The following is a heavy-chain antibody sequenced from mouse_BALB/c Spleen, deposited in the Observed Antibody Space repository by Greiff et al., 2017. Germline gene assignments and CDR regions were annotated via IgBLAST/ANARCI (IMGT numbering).Heavy chain of an antibody. V-gene: IGHV14-1*02. J-gene: IGHJ3*01. CDR3: AYDYDWFAY. Sequence: VQLQQSGAELVRPGALVKLSCKASGFNIKDYYMHWVKQRPEQGLEWIGWIDPENGNTIYDPKFQGKASITADTSSNTAYLQLSSLTSEDTAVYYCAYDYDWFAYWGQGTLVTVSA. CDR1: GFNIKDYY. D-gene: IGHD2-4*01. CDR2: IDPENGNT.